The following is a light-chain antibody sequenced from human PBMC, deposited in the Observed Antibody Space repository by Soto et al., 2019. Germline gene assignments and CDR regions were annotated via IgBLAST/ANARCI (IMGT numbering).Light chain of an antibody. CDR1: SSNIRINT. J-gene: IGLJ1*01. CDR3: AAWDDSLKGCV. CDR2: TNK. V-gene: IGLV1-44*01. Sequence: QSVLTQPPSASGTPGQRITILCSGSSSNIRINTVSWYQQLPGTAPRLLIYTNKFRPSGVSDRFSGSRSGTSASLAVSGLQSEDEADYYCAAWDDSLKGCVFGSGTKVTVL.